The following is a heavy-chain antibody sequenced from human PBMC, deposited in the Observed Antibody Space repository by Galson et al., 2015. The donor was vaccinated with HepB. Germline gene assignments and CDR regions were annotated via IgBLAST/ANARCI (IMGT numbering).Heavy chain of an antibody. Sequence: SLRLSCATAGFTFGDYAMSWFRQAPGKGLEWVGFIRSRAYGGTTEYAASVKGRFTLSRDDSKSIAYLQMNSLKTEDTAVYYCTRDPYYDSSGPIWGQGTMVTVSS. J-gene: IGHJ3*02. CDR3: TRDPYYDSSGPI. CDR1: GFTFGDYA. D-gene: IGHD3-22*01. V-gene: IGHV3-49*03. CDR2: IRSRAYGGTT.